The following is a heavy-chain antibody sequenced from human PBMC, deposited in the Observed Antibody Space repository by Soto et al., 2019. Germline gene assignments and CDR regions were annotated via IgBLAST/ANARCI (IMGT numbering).Heavy chain of an antibody. CDR2: INHSGST. CDR1: GGSFSGYY. V-gene: IGHV4-34*01. D-gene: IGHD2-15*01. Sequence: KQSQTLSLTCAVYGGSFSGYYWSWIRQPPGKGLEWIGEINHSGSTNYNPSLKSRVTISVDTSKNQFSLKLSSVTAADTAVYYCARGYIVVVVAATRVASWFDPWGQGTLVTVSS. CDR3: ARGYIVVVVAATRVASWFDP. J-gene: IGHJ5*02.